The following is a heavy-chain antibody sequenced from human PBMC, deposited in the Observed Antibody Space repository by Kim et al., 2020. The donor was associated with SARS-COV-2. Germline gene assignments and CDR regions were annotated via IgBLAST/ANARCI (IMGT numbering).Heavy chain of an antibody. CDR3: ARDYDSSGYYYLNYYYYYGMDV. CDR1: GGTFSSYA. CDR2: IIPILGIA. V-gene: IGHV1-69*04. J-gene: IGHJ6*02. Sequence: SVKVSCKASGGTFSSYAISWVRQAPGQGLEWMGRIIPILGIANYAQKFQGRVTITADKSTSTAYMELSSLRSEDTAVYYCARDYDSSGYYYLNYYYYYGMDVWGQGTTVTVSS. D-gene: IGHD3-22*01.